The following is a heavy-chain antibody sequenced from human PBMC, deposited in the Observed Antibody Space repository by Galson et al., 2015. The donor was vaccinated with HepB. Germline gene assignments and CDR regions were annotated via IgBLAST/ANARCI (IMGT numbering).Heavy chain of an antibody. J-gene: IGHJ4*02. CDR3: ARHNCSGGSCYPYYFDY. D-gene: IGHD2-15*01. V-gene: IGHV1-18*01. Sequence: SVKVSCKASGYTFTSYGISWVRQAPGQGLEWMGWISAYNGNTNYAQKLQGRVTMTTDTSTSTAYMELRSLRSDDTAVYYCARHNCSGGSCYPYYFDYWGQGTLVTVSS. CDR2: ISAYNGNT. CDR1: GYTFTSYG.